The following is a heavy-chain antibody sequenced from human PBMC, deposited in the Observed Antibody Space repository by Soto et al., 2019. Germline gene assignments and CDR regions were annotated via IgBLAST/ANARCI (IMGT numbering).Heavy chain of an antibody. D-gene: IGHD3-22*01. CDR2: IYYSGST. V-gene: IGHV4-59*01. Sequence: PSETLSLTCTVSGGSISSYYWSWIRQPPGKGLEWIGYIYYSGSTNYNPSLKSRVTISVDTSKNQFSLKLSSVTAADTAVYYCARRAPFGYDSSGYYNWFDPWGQGTLVTVSS. CDR1: GGSISSYY. J-gene: IGHJ5*02. CDR3: ARRAPFGYDSSGYYNWFDP.